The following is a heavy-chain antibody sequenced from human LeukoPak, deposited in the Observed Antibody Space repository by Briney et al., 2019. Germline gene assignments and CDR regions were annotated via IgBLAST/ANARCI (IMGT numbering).Heavy chain of an antibody. J-gene: IGHJ4*02. CDR3: ARVGILTGYYRYFDY. CDR1: GGSFSGYY. CDR2: INHSGST. D-gene: IGHD3-9*01. V-gene: IGHV4-34*01. Sequence: SETLSLTCAVYGGSFSGYYWSWIRQPPGKGPEWIGEINHSGSTNYNPSLKSRVTISVDTSKNQFSLKLSSVTAADTAVYYCARVGILTGYYRYFDYWGQGTLVTVSS.